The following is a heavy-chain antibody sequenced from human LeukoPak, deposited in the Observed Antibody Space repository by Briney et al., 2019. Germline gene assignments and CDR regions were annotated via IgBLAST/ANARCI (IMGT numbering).Heavy chain of an antibody. CDR2: MNPNSGNT. D-gene: IGHD6-6*01. V-gene: IGHV1-8*01. Sequence: ASVKVSCKASGYTFTSYDINWVRQATGQGLEWMGWMNPNSGNTGYAQKFQGRVTMTRNTSISTAYMELSSLRSEDTAVYYCARGNSEYLSYRYGMDVWGQGTTVTVSS. CDR3: ARGNSEYLSYRYGMDV. J-gene: IGHJ6*02. CDR1: GYTFTSYD.